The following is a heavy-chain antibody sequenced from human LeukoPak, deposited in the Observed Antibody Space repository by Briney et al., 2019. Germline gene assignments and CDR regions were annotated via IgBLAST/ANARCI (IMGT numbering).Heavy chain of an antibody. Sequence: GGSLRLSCAASGFSFSDYYMSWIRQSPGKGLEWIAYISGSGTSIFDADFVKGRFSISRDNAKNTLYLQMNTLRPEDTAIYYCARELLELSGLGNFDSWGQGTLVTVSS. J-gene: IGHJ4*02. D-gene: IGHD3-16*01. CDR2: ISGSGTSI. V-gene: IGHV3-11*01. CDR1: GFSFSDYY. CDR3: ARELLELSGLGNFDS.